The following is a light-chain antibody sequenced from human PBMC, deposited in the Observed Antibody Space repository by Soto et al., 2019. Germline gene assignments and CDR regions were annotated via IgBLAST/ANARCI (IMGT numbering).Light chain of an antibody. CDR1: QTSATY. CDR2: EAS. Sequence: DIQMTQSSSSLSASVGDRVTITCRASQTSATYINWYQQKSGSAPRLLIYEASGLQSGVPSRFSGSGSGTHFVLTISNFQPEDSATYFCQQTYTNPQTFGQGTKVEIK. CDR3: QQTYTNPQT. J-gene: IGKJ1*01. V-gene: IGKV1-39*01.